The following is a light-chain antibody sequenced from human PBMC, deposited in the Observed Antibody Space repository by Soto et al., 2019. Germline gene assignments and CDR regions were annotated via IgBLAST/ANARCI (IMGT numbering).Light chain of an antibody. Sequence: EIVLTQSAGILSLSPGERATLSYRASQSVSSNYLAWYQQKPGQAPRLLIYGASSRATGIPDRFSGSGSGTDFTLTVSRLEPEDFAVYYCQQYDSSPLTFGGGTKVEIK. CDR3: QQYDSSPLT. V-gene: IGKV3-20*01. CDR1: QSVSSNY. CDR2: GAS. J-gene: IGKJ4*01.